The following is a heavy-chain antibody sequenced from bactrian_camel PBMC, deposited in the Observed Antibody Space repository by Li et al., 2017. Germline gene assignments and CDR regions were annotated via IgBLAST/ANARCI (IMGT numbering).Heavy chain of an antibody. CDR1: GFTFSSYA. Sequence: VQLVESGGGLVQPGGSLRLSCAASGFTFSSYAMSWDRQAPGKGPEWVSIIDVNDGRRFYAGSVKGRFAISRDNAKETVYLQMNSLKPDDTAVYYCVRNGYNWAGDYWGQGTQVTVS. CDR3: VRNGYNWAGDY. J-gene: IGHJ4*01. D-gene: IGHD1*01. CDR2: IDVNDGRR. V-gene: IGHV3S31*01.